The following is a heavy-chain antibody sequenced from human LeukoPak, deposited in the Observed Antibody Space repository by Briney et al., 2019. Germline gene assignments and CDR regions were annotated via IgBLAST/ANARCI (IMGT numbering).Heavy chain of an antibody. CDR1: GFIFSNDP. CDR2: IRDTGTDM. CDR3: VRDQSWSFDS. D-gene: IGHD3-10*01. J-gene: IGHJ5*01. Sequence: GGSLRLSCTASGFIFSNDPMNWVRQAPGQGLEWLSNIRDTGTDMYYAESVKGRFTISRDNAKNSLFLQMNGLRVEDTAVYYCVRDQSWSFDSWGQGTLVTVSS. V-gene: IGHV3-21*05.